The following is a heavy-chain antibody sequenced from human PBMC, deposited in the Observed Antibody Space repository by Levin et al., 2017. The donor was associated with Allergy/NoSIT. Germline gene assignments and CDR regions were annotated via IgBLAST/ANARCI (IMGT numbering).Heavy chain of an antibody. V-gene: IGHV4-34*04. CDR3: ARKGEITGESYWYVDF. J-gene: IGHJ2*01. CDR1: GGSFSGYY. D-gene: IGHD1-14*01. CDR2: INHSGST. Sequence: SETLSLTCAVYGGSFSGYYWSWIRQPPGKGLEWIGEINHSGSTDHNPSLKSRATISVDTSKNQFSLKLSCVTAADTAVYYCARKGEITGESYWYVDFWGRGSLVTVSS.